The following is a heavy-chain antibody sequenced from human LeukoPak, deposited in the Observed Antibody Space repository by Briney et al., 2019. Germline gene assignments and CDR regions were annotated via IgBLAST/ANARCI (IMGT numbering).Heavy chain of an antibody. J-gene: IGHJ4*02. D-gene: IGHD3-22*01. V-gene: IGHV4-34*01. CDR1: GGSISGYY. Sequence: SETLSLTCTVSGGSISGYYWSWIRQPPGKGLEWIGEINHSGSTNYNPSLKSRVTISVDTSKNQFSLKLSSVTAADTAVYYCARGSEGYYDSSGHLDYWGQGTLVTVSS. CDR3: ARGSEGYYDSSGHLDY. CDR2: INHSGST.